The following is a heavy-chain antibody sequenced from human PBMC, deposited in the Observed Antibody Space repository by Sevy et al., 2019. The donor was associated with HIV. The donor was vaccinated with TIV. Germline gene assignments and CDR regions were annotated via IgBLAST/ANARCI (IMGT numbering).Heavy chain of an antibody. D-gene: IGHD2-15*01. V-gene: IGHV3-30*18. CDR1: GFTFSSYG. CDR3: AKGLVSVGAAGCFDP. CDR2: ISYYGSNK. Sequence: GGSLRLSCAASGFTFSSYGMHWVRQAPGKGLEWVAVISYYGSNKYYADSVKGRFTISRDNSKNMLYLQMNSLRAEDTAVYYCAKGLVSVGAAGCFDPWGQGTLVTVSS. J-gene: IGHJ5*02.